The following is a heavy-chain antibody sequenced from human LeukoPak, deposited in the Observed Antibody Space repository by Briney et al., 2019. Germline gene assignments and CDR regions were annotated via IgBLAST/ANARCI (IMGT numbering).Heavy chain of an antibody. Sequence: PSETLSLTCTVSGGSISSHYWNWIRQPPGKGLEWIGYIYYSGSTNYNPSLKSRVTISVDTSKNQFSLKLSSVTAADTAVYYCARDQVVPATAIEFWGLGTLVTVSS. J-gene: IGHJ4*01. CDR2: IYYSGST. CDR3: ARDQVVPATAIEF. CDR1: GGSISSHY. V-gene: IGHV4-59*11. D-gene: IGHD2-2*02.